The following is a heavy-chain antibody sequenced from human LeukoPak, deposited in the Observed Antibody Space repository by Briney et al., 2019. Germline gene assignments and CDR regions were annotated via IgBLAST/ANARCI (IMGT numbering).Heavy chain of an antibody. CDR3: ARGMDNSYGYWSHYYMDV. V-gene: IGHV3-48*01. D-gene: IGHD5-18*01. CDR1: GFTFSSYS. CDR2: ISSSSSTI. J-gene: IGHJ6*03. Sequence: GGSLRLSCAASGFTFSSYSMNWVRQAPGKGLEWVSYISSSSSTIYYADSVKGRFTISRDNAKNSLYPQMNSLRAEDTAVYYCARGMDNSYGYWSHYYMDVWGKGTTVTVSS.